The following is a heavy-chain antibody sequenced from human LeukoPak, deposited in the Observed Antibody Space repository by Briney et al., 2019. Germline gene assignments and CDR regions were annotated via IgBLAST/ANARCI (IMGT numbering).Heavy chain of an antibody. V-gene: IGHV3-15*01. D-gene: IGHD3-3*01. CDR2: IRDKTDGGTT. J-gene: IGHJ4*02. Sequence: PGGSLRLSCAASGFTFSNAWMSWVRQAPGKGLEWVGRIRDKTDGGTTDYAAPVKGRFTISRDDSKNTLYLQMNSLKTEDTAVYYSTTADGGYDFWRADYFDYWGQGTLVTVSS. CDR1: GFTFSNAW. CDR3: TTADGGYDFWRADYFDY.